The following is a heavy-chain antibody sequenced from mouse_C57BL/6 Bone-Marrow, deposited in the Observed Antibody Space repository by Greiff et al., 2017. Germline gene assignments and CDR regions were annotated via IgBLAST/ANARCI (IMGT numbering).Heavy chain of an antibody. J-gene: IGHJ2*01. CDR3: ARGGDITTVVADY. D-gene: IGHD1-1*01. Sequence: QVQLQQPGAELVMPGASVKLSCKASGYTFTSYWMHWVKQRPGQGLEWIGEIDPSDSYTNYNQKFKGKSTLTVDKSSSTAYMQLSSLTSEDSAVYYCARGGDITTVVADYWGQGTTLTVSS. V-gene: IGHV1-69*01. CDR2: IDPSDSYT. CDR1: GYTFTSYW.